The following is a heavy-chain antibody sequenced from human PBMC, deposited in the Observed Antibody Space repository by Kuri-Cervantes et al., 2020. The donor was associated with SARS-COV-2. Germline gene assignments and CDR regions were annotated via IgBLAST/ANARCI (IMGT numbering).Heavy chain of an antibody. CDR3: AKHMTTVTTYAHNVDAFDI. CDR1: GFTFSGYW. J-gene: IGHJ3*02. CDR2: IKEDGSQR. Sequence: GESLKISCAASGFTFSGYWMTWVRQAPGKGLEWVANIKEDGSQRYYVDSVKGRFTISRDNANSSLYLQMNYLGAGDTALYYCAKHMTTVTTYAHNVDAFDIWGQGTMVTVSS. V-gene: IGHV3-7*01. D-gene: IGHD4-17*01.